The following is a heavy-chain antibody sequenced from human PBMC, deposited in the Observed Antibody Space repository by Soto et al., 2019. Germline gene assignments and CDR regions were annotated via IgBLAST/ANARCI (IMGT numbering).Heavy chain of an antibody. D-gene: IGHD3-22*01. J-gene: IGHJ4*02. CDR1: GGTFSSYA. V-gene: IGHV1-69*13. CDR3: ATPRGYDSSGYYPAYFDY. Sequence: ASVKVSCKASGGTFSSYAISWVRQAPGQGLEWMGGIIPIFGTANYAQKFQGRVTITADESTSTAYMELSSLRSEDTAVYYCATPRGYDSSGYYPAYFDYWGQGTLVTVSS. CDR2: IIPIFGTA.